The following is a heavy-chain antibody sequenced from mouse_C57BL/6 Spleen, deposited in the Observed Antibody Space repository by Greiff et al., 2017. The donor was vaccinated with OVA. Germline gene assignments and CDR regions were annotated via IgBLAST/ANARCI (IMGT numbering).Heavy chain of an antibody. Sequence: EVNVVESGGGLVQPGGSLKLSCAASGFTFSDYYMYWVRQTPEKRLEWVAYISNGGGSTYYPDTVKGRFTISRDNAKNTLYLQMSRLKSEDTAMYYCARQDYGRSYDAMDYWGQGTSVTVSS. CDR1: GFTFSDYY. J-gene: IGHJ4*01. CDR2: ISNGGGST. CDR3: ARQDYGRSYDAMDY. V-gene: IGHV5-12*01. D-gene: IGHD1-1*01.